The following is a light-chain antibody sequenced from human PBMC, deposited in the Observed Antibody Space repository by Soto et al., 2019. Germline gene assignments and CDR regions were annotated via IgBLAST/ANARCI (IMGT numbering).Light chain of an antibody. CDR1: QSINSW. CDR3: QQYTSYSS. Sequence: DIQMTQSPSTLSASVGDRVTITCRASQSINSWLAWYQQKPGRAPKLLIYKASSLESGVPSRFSGSGSGTEFTLTISSLQPADFATYYCQQYTSYSSFGQGTKVEIK. V-gene: IGKV1-5*03. J-gene: IGKJ1*01. CDR2: KAS.